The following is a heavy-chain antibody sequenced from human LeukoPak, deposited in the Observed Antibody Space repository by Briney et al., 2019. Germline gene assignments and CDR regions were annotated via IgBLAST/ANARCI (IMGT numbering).Heavy chain of an antibody. CDR2: ISSSGSTI. CDR1: GFTFSDYY. Sequence: GGSLRLSCAASGFTFSDYYMSWIRQAPGKGLEWVSYISSSGSTIYYADSVKGRFTISRDNAKNSLYLQMNSLRAEDTAVYYCSTGYDSSGYYPEYFQHWGQGTLVTVSS. J-gene: IGHJ1*01. V-gene: IGHV3-11*01. D-gene: IGHD3-22*01. CDR3: STGYDSSGYYPEYFQH.